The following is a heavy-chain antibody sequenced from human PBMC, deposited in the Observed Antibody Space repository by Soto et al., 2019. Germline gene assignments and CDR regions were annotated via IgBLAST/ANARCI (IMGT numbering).Heavy chain of an antibody. J-gene: IGHJ4*02. CDR2: ISGSGGST. CDR1: GFTFSSYA. D-gene: IGHD3-10*01. Sequence: EVQLLESGGGLVQPGGSLRLSCAASGFTFSSYAMSWVRQAPGKGLEWVSAISGSGGSTYYADSVKGRFTISRDNSKNTLYLQMNSLRAEDTAVYYCAKEAAGITKVRGVIPYFDYWGQGTLVTVSS. V-gene: IGHV3-23*01. CDR3: AKEAAGITKVRGVIPYFDY.